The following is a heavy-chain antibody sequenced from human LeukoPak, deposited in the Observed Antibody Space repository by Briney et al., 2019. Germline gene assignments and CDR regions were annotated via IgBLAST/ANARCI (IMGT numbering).Heavy chain of an antibody. J-gene: IGHJ4*02. V-gene: IGHV3-7*01. CDR2: IKQDGSEK. CDR1: GFTFSSYW. Sequence: PGGSLRLSCAASGFTFSSYWMSWVRQAPGKGLEWVANIKQDGSEKYYVDSVKGRFTISRDNAKNSLCLQMNSLRAGDTAVYYCARDLSSGYYYTFDYWGQGTLVTVSS. CDR3: ARDLSSGYYYTFDY. D-gene: IGHD3-22*01.